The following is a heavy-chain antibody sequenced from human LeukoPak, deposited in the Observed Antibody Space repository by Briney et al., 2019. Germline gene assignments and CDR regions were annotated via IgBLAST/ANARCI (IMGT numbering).Heavy chain of an antibody. V-gene: IGHV3-30*02. CDR2: IRYDGSEN. J-gene: IGHJ4*02. Sequence: GGSLRLSCAASGFTFSNYGMHWVRQAPGKGLEWVTFIRYDGSENYYADSVKGRFTISRDNSKNTLYLQMNSLRAEDTAVYYCAKGRDFYVDYWGQGTLVTVSS. D-gene: IGHD3/OR15-3a*01. CDR3: AKGRDFYVDY. CDR1: GFTFSNYG.